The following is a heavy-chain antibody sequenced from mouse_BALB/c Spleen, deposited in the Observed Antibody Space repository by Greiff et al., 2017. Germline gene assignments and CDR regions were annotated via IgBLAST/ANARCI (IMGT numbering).Heavy chain of an antibody. V-gene: IGHV1-84*02. CDR2: IYPGSGNT. CDR3: ARGGNYNWYFDV. CDR1: GSTFPAYF. J-gene: IGHJ1*01. Sequence: QVQLQQSGPELVKPGASVKISCKASGSTFPAYFINWVKQKPGRGLEWIGWIYPGSGNTKYNEKFKGKATLTVDTSSSTAYMQLSSLTSEDTAVYFCARGGNYNWYFDVWGAGTTVTVSS. D-gene: IGHD2-1*01.